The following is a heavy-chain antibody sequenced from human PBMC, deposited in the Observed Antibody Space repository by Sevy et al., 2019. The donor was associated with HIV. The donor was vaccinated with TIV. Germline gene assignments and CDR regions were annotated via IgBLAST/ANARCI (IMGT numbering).Heavy chain of an antibody. CDR3: ANDKLMGRRHFRHSSGYIDF. J-gene: IGHJ4*02. Sequence: GGYLRLSCAASGFRFDDYAMHCVRQVPGQGMEWVSLLTSDGDYTYYADSVKGRFTISRNNSRNSLFLQMNSLRPEDTAFSYCANDKLMGRRHFRHSSGYIDFWGQGTWVSVSS. V-gene: IGHV3-43D*04. CDR2: LTSDGDYT. CDR1: GFRFDDYA. D-gene: IGHD3-22*01.